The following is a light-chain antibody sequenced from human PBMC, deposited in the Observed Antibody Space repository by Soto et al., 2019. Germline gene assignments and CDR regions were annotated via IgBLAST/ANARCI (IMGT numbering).Light chain of an antibody. V-gene: IGKV1-5*01. Sequence: DIQMTQSPSTLSASVGDRVTITCRASQSINSWLAWYQHKPGKAPKLLIYDASTLESGVPSRFSGSGSGAKFTLTISSLQPDDFATYYCQQYDTLGTFGQGTKV. J-gene: IGKJ1*01. CDR2: DAS. CDR1: QSINSW. CDR3: QQYDTLGT.